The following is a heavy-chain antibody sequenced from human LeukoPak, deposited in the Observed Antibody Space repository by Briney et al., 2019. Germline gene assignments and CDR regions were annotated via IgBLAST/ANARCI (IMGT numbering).Heavy chain of an antibody. J-gene: IGHJ3*02. V-gene: IGHV3-30*18. Sequence: PGGSLRLSCAASGFTFSSYGMHWVRQAPGKGLEWVAVISYDGSNKYYADSVKGRFTISRDNSKNTLYLQMNSLRAEDTAVYYCAKIPYSGSYQDAFDIWGQGTMVTVSS. CDR2: ISYDGSNK. CDR1: GFTFSSYG. D-gene: IGHD1-26*01. CDR3: AKIPYSGSYQDAFDI.